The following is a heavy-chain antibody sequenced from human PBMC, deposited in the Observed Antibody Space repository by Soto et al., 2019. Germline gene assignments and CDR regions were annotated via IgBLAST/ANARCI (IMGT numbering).Heavy chain of an antibody. J-gene: IGHJ4*02. Sequence: QVQLQESGPGLVKPSGTLSLTCAVSGGSVTSNNWWTWVRQPPGQGLEWIGEIYRTGSTNYNPSLTSRVTPSLDQSENQFSLKVTYLTAADTPVYYCASRDQRTSVDYWGQRTLVTVSS. CDR1: GGSVTSNNW. V-gene: IGHV4-4*02. D-gene: IGHD1-7*01. CDR3: ASRDQRTSVDY. CDR2: IYRTGST.